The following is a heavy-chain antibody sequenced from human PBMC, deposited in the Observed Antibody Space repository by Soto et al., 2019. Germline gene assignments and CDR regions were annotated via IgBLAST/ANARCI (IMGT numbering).Heavy chain of an antibody. CDR1: GLTFSGSA. V-gene: IGHV3-73*01. CDR2: IRSKANSYAT. D-gene: IGHD2-2*01. Sequence: EVQLVESGGGLVQPGGSLKLSCAASGLTFSGSAIHWVRQASGKGLEWVGRIRSKANSYATTYVESVKGRFTISRDDSKNTAYLQMNSLKTEDTAVYYCTRHADLGYCSSTSGYDFDYWGQGTLVTVSS. J-gene: IGHJ4*02. CDR3: TRHADLGYCSSTSGYDFDY.